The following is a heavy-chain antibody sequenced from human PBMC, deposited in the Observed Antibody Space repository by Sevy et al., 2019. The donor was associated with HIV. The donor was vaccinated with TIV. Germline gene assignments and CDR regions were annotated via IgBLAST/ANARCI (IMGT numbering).Heavy chain of an antibody. J-gene: IGHJ4*02. CDR3: ARDRWARTTDYFIDF. CDR2: KSAYNGNT. D-gene: IGHD4-4*01. Sequence: ASVKVSCKTSGYSFNQFGVTWVRLATGRGFEWLGWKSAYNGNTNYAQRFKGRVTMTTDMSTGTAYLELRSLTSDDTAIYFCARDRWARTTDYFIDFWGQGTPVTVSS. V-gene: IGHV1-18*01. CDR1: GYSFNQFG.